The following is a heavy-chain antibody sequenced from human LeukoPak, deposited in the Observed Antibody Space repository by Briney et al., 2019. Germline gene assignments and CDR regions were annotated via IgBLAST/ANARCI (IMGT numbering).Heavy chain of an antibody. D-gene: IGHD2-15*01. V-gene: IGHV4-39*01. CDR1: GGSISSSSYD. J-gene: IGHJ4*02. CDR3: ARLXXLXCSXGSCYPRGFDY. CDR2: IYYSGST. Sequence: SETLSLTCTVSGGSISSSSYDWGWIRQPPGRGLEWIGSIYYSGSTYYNPSLKSRVTISVHTSQNQFSLKLSSVTAADTAVYYCARLXXLXCSXGSCYPRGFDYWGQGTLVTVSS.